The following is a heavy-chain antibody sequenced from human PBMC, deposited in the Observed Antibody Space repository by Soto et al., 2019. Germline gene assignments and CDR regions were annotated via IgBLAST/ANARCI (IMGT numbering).Heavy chain of an antibody. D-gene: IGHD3-22*01. Sequence: GGSLRLSCAASGFTFSSYAMSWVRQAPGKGLECVSTISGTGTITHYADSVRGRFTTSRDNSMNMVYLQVNSLRAEDTAVYYCAKGGRAEYYDTSGYLDSWGQGTVVTVSS. CDR2: ISGTGTIT. J-gene: IGHJ4*02. V-gene: IGHV3-23*01. CDR1: GFTFSSYA. CDR3: AKGGRAEYYDTSGYLDS.